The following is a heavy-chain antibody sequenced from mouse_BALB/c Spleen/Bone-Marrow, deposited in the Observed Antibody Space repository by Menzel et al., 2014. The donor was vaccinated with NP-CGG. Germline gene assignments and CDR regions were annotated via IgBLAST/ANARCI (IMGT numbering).Heavy chain of an antibody. CDR3: TRYGNYYFDY. CDR1: GYTFTSYY. J-gene: IGHJ2*01. D-gene: IGHD2-1*01. Sequence: VKLMESGAELVKPGASVKLSCKASGYTFTSYYMYWVKQRPGQGLEWIGEINPSNGGTNFNEKFKSKATLTVDKSSSTAYMQLSSLTSEDSAVYYCTRYGNYYFDYWDQGTTLTVSS. V-gene: IGHV1S81*02. CDR2: INPSNGGT.